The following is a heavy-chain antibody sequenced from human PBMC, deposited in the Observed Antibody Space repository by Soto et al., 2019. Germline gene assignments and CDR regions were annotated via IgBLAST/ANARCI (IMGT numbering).Heavy chain of an antibody. J-gene: IGHJ4*02. V-gene: IGHV1-24*01. Sequence: ASVKVSCKVSGYTLTELSMHWVRQAPGKGLEWMGGFDPEDGETIYAQKFQGRVTMTEDTSTDTAYMELSSLRSEDTAVYYCATDLYYYDSSGSSTPNYWGQGTLVTV. D-gene: IGHD3-22*01. CDR3: ATDLYYYDSSGSSTPNY. CDR1: GYTLTELS. CDR2: FDPEDGET.